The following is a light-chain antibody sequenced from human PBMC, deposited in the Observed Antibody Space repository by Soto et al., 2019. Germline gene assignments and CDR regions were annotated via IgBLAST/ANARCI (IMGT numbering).Light chain of an antibody. Sequence: EIVLTQSPGTLSFSPGERATLSFRASQSVGSTFLAWYQQKPGQAPRLIIFGVSNRATGIPDRFSGSGSGTDFTLTISRLEPEDFAVYYCGQFVSAPPRTFGQGTKVDI. V-gene: IGKV3-20*01. CDR3: GQFVSAPPRT. J-gene: IGKJ1*01. CDR1: QSVGSTF. CDR2: GVS.